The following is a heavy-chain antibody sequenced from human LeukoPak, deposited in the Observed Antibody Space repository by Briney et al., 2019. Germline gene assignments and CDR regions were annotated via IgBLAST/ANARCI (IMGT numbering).Heavy chain of an antibody. Sequence: GESLKISCKASGYTFTDYWIGWLRQLPGKGLEWMGIINPADSDTRYSPSFQGQVTISVDKSTTTAYLQWSSLKASDTAMYYCARHRDGSYLTSDYWGQGTLVTVSS. D-gene: IGHD1-26*01. CDR3: ARHRDGSYLTSDY. CDR2: INPADSDT. V-gene: IGHV5-51*01. J-gene: IGHJ4*02. CDR1: GYTFTDYW.